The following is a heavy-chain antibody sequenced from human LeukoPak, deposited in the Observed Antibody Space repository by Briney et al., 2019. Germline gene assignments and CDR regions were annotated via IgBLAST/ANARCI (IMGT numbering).Heavy chain of an antibody. D-gene: IGHD6-6*01. CDR1: GFTFSSYD. J-gene: IGHJ4*02. Sequence: QPGGSLRLSCAASGFTFSSYDMNWVRQAPGKGLEWVAFIRYDGSYKYYADSVKGRFTISRDNSKNTVYLQMNSLRAEDTAVYYCARDPSSSSSVGGYLDYWGQGTLVTVSS. V-gene: IGHV3-30*02. CDR2: IRYDGSYK. CDR3: ARDPSSSSSVGGYLDY.